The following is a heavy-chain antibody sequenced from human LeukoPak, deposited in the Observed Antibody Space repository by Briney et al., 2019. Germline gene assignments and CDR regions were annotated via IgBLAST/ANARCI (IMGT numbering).Heavy chain of an antibody. Sequence: GGSLRLSCAASGFTFSSYSMNWVRQAPGKGLEWVSSISSSSSYIHYADSVKGRFTISRDNAKNSPYLQMNSLRAEDTAVYYCAAGSGSQDYWGQGTLVTVSS. J-gene: IGHJ4*02. CDR3: AAGSGSQDY. D-gene: IGHD3-10*01. V-gene: IGHV3-21*01. CDR2: ISSSSSYI. CDR1: GFTFSSYS.